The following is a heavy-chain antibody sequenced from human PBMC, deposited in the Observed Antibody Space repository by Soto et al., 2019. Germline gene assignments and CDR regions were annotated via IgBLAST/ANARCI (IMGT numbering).Heavy chain of an antibody. CDR2: VDYGGIT. D-gene: IGHD3-9*01. J-gene: IGHJ5*02. V-gene: IGHV4-39*01. CDR1: GASISGSSYY. Sequence: LQESGPGLLKPSETLSLTCSVSGASISGSSYYWGWLRQPPGKGLEWIGSVDYGGITYYNPSLKTRLSISIESSRTHFSLRLTSVTAADTALYYCVRHRVSDMLTGAFDLWGQGILVSVSS. CDR3: VRHRVSDMLTGAFDL.